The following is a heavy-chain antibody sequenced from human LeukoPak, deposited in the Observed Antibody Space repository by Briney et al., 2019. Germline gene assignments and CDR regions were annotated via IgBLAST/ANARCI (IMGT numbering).Heavy chain of an antibody. CDR2: IRYDGSNK. J-gene: IGHJ6*03. D-gene: IGHD3-10*01. V-gene: IGHV3-30*02. CDR1: GFTFSSYG. Sequence: QTGGSLRLSCAASGFTFSSYGMHWVRQAPGKGLEWVAFIRYDGSNKYYADSVKGRFTISRDNSKNTLYLQMNSLRAEDTAVYYCASIYGSGKSGLSYYMDVWGKGTTVTISS. CDR3: ASIYGSGKSGLSYYMDV.